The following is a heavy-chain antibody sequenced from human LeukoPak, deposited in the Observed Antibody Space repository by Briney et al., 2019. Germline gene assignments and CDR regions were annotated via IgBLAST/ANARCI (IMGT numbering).Heavy chain of an antibody. V-gene: IGHV3-11*04. Sequence: PGGSLRLSCVASGFTLSDYYMSWIRQAPGKGLEWVSYIRSSGTTIHYADSVKGRLTISRDNAKNSLYLQMNSLRAEDTAVYYCARDRGAVTDVFDYWGQGTLVTVSS. CDR2: IRSSGTTI. D-gene: IGHD6-19*01. CDR1: GFTLSDYY. J-gene: IGHJ4*02. CDR3: ARDRGAVTDVFDY.